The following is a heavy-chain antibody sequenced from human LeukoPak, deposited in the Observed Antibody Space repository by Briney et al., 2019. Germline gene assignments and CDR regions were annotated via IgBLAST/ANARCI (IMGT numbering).Heavy chain of an antibody. CDR1: GYTFTSYD. D-gene: IGHD6-6*01. CDR2: MNPSSGNT. CDR3: AARGASSSSLRPLDF. Sequence: ASVKVSCKASGYTFTSYDINWVRQATGQAPEWMGWMNPSSGNTGYAPKCQGRVTMTRNTSISTAYMELSGVRSEDTAVYYCAARGASSSSLRPLDFWGQGTLVTVSS. J-gene: IGHJ4*02. V-gene: IGHV1-8*01.